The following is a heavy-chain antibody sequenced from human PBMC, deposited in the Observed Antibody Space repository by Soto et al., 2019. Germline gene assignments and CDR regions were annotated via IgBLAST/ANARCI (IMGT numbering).Heavy chain of an antibody. J-gene: IGHJ4*02. CDR2: ISYDGSNK. CDR3: AKEAAYSSSCFDY. D-gene: IGHD6-13*01. Sequence: VQLVESGGGLVQPGGSLRLSCAASGFTFSSYGMHWVRQAPGKGLEWVAVISYDGSNKYYADSVKGRFTISRDNSKNTLYLQMNSLRAEDTAVYYCAKEAAYSSSCFDYWGQGTLVTVSS. CDR1: GFTFSSYG. V-gene: IGHV3-30*18.